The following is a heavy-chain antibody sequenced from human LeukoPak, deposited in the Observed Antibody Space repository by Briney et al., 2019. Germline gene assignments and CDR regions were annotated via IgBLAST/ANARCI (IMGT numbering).Heavy chain of an antibody. D-gene: IGHD3-16*01. CDR2: INGDGTYL. J-gene: IGHJ4*02. CDR3: ARDANWAVNDY. V-gene: IGHV3-74*01. Sequence: PGGSLRLSCSASGFTFNTYWMHWVCQVPGKGLVWVSRINGDGTYLNYADSVKGRFTISRHNGKNTVYLQMNSLRVDDTAVYYCARDANWAVNDYWGQGTLVTVSA. CDR1: GFTFNTYW.